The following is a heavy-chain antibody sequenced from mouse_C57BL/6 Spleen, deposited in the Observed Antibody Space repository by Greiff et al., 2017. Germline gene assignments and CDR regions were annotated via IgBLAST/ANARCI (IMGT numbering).Heavy chain of an antibody. Sequence: EVQLQQSGPGLVKPSQSLSLTCSVTGYSITSGYYWNWIRQFPGNKLEWMGYISYDGSNNYNPSLKNRISITRDTSKNQFFLKLNSVTTEDTATYYCARPYGNYVYWYFDVWGTGTTVTVSS. CDR2: ISYDGSN. CDR3: ARPYGNYVYWYFDV. V-gene: IGHV3-6*01. J-gene: IGHJ1*03. D-gene: IGHD2-1*01. CDR1: GYSITSGYY.